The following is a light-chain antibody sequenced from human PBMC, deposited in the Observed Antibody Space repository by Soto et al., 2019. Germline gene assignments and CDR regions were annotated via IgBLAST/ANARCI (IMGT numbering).Light chain of an antibody. CDR2: GAS. Sequence: EIVMTHSPATLSVSPFARSTLSGRASQSISDTLAWYQQKPGQAPRLLIHGASTRATGFPARFSGSGSGTDFTLTISSLQSEDFAVYYCQQYNNWPWKFGEGTKVDIK. CDR1: QSISDT. CDR3: QQYNNWPWK. V-gene: IGKV3-15*01. J-gene: IGKJ1*01.